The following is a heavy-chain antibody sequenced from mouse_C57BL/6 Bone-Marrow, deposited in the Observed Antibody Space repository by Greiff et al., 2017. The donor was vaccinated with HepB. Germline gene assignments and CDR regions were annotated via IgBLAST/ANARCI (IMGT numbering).Heavy chain of an antibody. J-gene: IGHJ3*01. V-gene: IGHV1-85*01. D-gene: IGHD2-4*01. CDR3: ARSGYDYDVAY. CDR2: IYPRDGST. CDR1: GYTFTSYD. Sequence: QVQLQQSGPGLVKPGASVKLSCKASGYTFTSYDINWVKQRPGQGLEWIGWIYPRDGSTKYNEKFKGKATLTVDTSSSTAYMELHSLTSEDSAVYFCARSGYDYDVAYWGQGTLVTVSA.